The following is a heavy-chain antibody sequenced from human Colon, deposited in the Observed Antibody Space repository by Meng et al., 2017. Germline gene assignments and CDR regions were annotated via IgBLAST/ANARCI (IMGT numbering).Heavy chain of an antibody. Sequence: QVQLQESGPGLVKPSGNLSLTCDVSGDSISTSHWWSWVRQPPGKGLEWIGEISHFEKTNYTPSLKSRLTMSLDTSKNQFSLRLTSVTAADTAVYYCARNPVIPDARTFDFWGQGALVTVSS. CDR2: ISHFEKT. J-gene: IGHJ4*02. CDR1: GDSISTSHW. CDR3: ARNPVIPDARTFDF. V-gene: IGHV4-4*02. D-gene: IGHD2-2*01.